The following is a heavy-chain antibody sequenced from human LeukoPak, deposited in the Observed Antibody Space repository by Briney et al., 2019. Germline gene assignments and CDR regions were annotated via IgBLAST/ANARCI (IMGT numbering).Heavy chain of an antibody. D-gene: IGHD4/OR15-4a*01. CDR1: GGSVSRGSYH. Sequence: SQTLSLTCTVSGGSVSRGSYHWNWIRQPAGKGLEWLGRLYTSGRTNYNSSLKSRLTMSLDTSNNRFSLGLTSVTAPDTAVYYCARGGHDYFGASWGQGTVVTVSS. J-gene: IGHJ3*01. V-gene: IGHV4-61*02. CDR2: LYTSGRT. CDR3: ARGGHDYFGAS.